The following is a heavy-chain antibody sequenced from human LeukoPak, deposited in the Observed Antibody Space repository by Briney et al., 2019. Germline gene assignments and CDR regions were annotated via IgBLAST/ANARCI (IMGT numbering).Heavy chain of an antibody. CDR2: INHSGST. V-gene: IGHV4-34*01. CDR1: GGSFSGYY. CDR3: AREGADGDSRGYFDY. D-gene: IGHD4-17*01. J-gene: IGHJ4*02. Sequence: PSETLSLTCAVYGGSFSGYYWSWIRQPPGKRLEWIGEINHSGSTNYNPSLKSRVTISIDTSKNQFSLKLSSVAAADTAVYYCAREGADGDSRGYFDYWGQGTLVTVSS.